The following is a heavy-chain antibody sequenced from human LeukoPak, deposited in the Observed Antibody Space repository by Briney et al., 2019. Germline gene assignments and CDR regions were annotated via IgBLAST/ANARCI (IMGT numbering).Heavy chain of an antibody. V-gene: IGHV3-23*01. CDR3: VKSGYNRFDY. CDR1: GFTFSNYG. J-gene: IGHJ4*02. CDR2: ISGSGGAT. D-gene: IGHD5-24*01. Sequence: GGSLRLSCAASGFTFSNYGMNWVRQAPGKGLEWVSKISGSGGATYYADSVTGRFTISRDNFKNTLYLQMYSLRAEDTAVYYCVKSGYNRFDYWGQGALVTVSS.